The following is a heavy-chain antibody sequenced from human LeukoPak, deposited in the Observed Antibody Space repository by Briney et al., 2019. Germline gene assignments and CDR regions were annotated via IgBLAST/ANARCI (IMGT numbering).Heavy chain of an antibody. Sequence: GGSLRLSCAASGFTFSSYGMHWVRQAPGKGLEWVAVISYDGSNKYYADSVKGRFTISRDNSKNTLYLQMNSLRAEDTAVYYCAPIRYFDYWGQGTLVTVSS. CDR2: ISYDGSNK. CDR3: APIRYFDY. V-gene: IGHV3-30*03. CDR1: GFTFSSYG. J-gene: IGHJ4*02.